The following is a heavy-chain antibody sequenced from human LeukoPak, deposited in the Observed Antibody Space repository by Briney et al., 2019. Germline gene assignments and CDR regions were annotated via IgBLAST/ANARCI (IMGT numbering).Heavy chain of an antibody. CDR3: ARDGWFVDYNLFDP. Sequence: GESLRLSCAASGFTFSSYSMNWVRQAPGKGREWVSYIRSASNTIYYADSVKGRFTISRDNAKNSLYLQMNSLRAEDTAMYYCARDGWFVDYNLFDPWGQGTLVTVSS. CDR2: IRSASNTI. D-gene: IGHD3-10*01. J-gene: IGHJ5*02. CDR1: GFTFSSYS. V-gene: IGHV3-48*01.